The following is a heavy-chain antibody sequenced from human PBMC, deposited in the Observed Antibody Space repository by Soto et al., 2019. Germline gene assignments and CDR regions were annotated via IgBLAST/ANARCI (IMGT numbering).Heavy chain of an antibody. Sequence: QVQLVQSGAEVKKPGSSVKVSCKASGGNFSSYAISWVRQAPGQGLEWMGGIIPIFGTANYAQKFQGRVTITADESPSAAYMGLCGLRSEDTAVYYFSSLEGRYYTLYCMDVWGQGTTVTVSS. CDR1: GGNFSSYA. CDR2: IIPIFGTA. CDR3: SSLEGRYYTLYCMDV. D-gene: IGHD3-3*01. J-gene: IGHJ6*02. V-gene: IGHV1-69*01.